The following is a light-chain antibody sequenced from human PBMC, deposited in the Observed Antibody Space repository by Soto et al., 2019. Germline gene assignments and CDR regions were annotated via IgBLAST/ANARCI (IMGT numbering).Light chain of an antibody. V-gene: IGLV2-11*01. Sequence: QSVLTQPHSVSGSPGQSVTISCTGTSSDVGGYDHVSWYQQHPGKAPKLMIYDVTKRPSGVPDRFSGSKSGNTASLTISGLQAEDEADYYCCSYAGSPRVFGTGTKLTVL. CDR3: CSYAGSPRV. CDR2: DVT. CDR1: SSDVGGYDH. J-gene: IGLJ1*01.